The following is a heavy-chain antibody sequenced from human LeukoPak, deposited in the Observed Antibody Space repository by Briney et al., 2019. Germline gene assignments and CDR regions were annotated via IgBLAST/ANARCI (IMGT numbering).Heavy chain of an antibody. CDR1: GFTFSSYS. J-gene: IGHJ4*02. Sequence: GGSLRLSCAASGFTFSSYSMNWVRQAPGKGLEWVSAISGSGGSTYYADSVKGRFTISRDNSKNTLYLQMNSLRAEDTAVYYCAKSSVGIAVAGTEDYWGQGTLVTVSS. V-gene: IGHV3-23*01. CDR2: ISGSGGST. D-gene: IGHD6-19*01. CDR3: AKSSVGIAVAGTEDY.